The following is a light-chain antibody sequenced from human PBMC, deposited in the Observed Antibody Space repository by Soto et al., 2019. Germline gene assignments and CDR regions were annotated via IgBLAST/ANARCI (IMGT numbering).Light chain of an antibody. CDR2: EVS. V-gene: IGLV2-8*01. CDR3: SSYAGSLYV. CDR1: SSDVGDYNY. J-gene: IGLJ1*01. Sequence: QSVLTQPPSASGSPGQSVTIYCTGTSSDVGDYNYVSWYQQHPGKAPKLMIYEVSKRPSGVPDRFSGSKSGNTASLTVSGLQAEDEADYYCSSYAGSLYVFGTGTKVTVL.